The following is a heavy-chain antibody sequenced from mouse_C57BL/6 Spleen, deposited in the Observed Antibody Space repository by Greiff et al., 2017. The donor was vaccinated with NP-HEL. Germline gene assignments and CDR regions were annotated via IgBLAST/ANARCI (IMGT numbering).Heavy chain of an antibody. J-gene: IGHJ4*01. CDR3: ARSSYPQGAMDY. CDR1: GYSFTGYY. D-gene: IGHD3-2*02. Sequence: EVQLQESGPELVKPGASVKISCKASGYSFTGYYMNWVKQSPEKSLEWIGEINPSTGGTTYNQKFKAKATLTVDKSSSTAYMQLKSLTSEDSAVYDCARSSYPQGAMDYWGQGTSVTVSS. CDR2: INPSTGGT. V-gene: IGHV1-42*01.